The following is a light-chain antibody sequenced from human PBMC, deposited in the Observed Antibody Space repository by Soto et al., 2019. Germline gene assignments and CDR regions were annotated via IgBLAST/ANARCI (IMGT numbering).Light chain of an antibody. CDR2: GAS. J-gene: IGKJ4*01. V-gene: IGKV3-15*01. CDR1: QSVRSN. Sequence: EIVMTQSPATLSVSPGERVTLSCRASQSVRSNLAWYQQKPGQVPRVLIYGASTRAIGIPVRFSGSGSGTEFTLTSISLQSEDVAVYYCQRYNNLWGFGGGTKVEIK. CDR3: QRYNNLWG.